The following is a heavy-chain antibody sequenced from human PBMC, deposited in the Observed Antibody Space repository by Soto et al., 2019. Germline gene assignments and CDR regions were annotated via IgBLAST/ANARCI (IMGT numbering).Heavy chain of an antibody. Sequence: RLSCAVSGFTFDDNAMHWVRQAPEKGLEGVSGSNWKSDIGYADSVKGRFTISRDNAENSLYLQMNSLRAEDTALYYCAISQDRGGRTTFIYWGQGTQVTVSS. CDR2: SNWKSDI. D-gene: IGHD3-16*01. J-gene: IGHJ4*02. V-gene: IGHV3-9*01. CDR1: GFTFDDNA. CDR3: AISQDRGGRTTFIY.